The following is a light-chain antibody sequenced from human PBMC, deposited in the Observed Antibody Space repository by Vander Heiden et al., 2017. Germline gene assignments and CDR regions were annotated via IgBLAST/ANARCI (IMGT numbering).Light chain of an antibody. CDR3: QKYDDDPWT. Sequence: DIQITQLSSSLSASVVARVTITCRASQDIGNYLAWYQQKPGKVPQLLIYSASTLQWGVSSRFSGSGSGTDFALTISGLQPEDVATYYCQKYDDDPWTFGPGTKVEVK. V-gene: IGKV1-27*01. J-gene: IGKJ1*01. CDR1: QDIGNY. CDR2: SAS.